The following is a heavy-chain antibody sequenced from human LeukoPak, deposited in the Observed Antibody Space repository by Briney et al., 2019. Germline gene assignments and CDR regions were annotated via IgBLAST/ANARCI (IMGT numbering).Heavy chain of an antibody. CDR2: ISSSGSTI. CDR3: ARERGWQLVVGEWFDP. CDR1: GFAFSDYY. V-gene: IGHV3-11*01. D-gene: IGHD6-6*01. Sequence: PGGSLRLSCAASGFAFSDYYMGWIRQAPGKGLEWVSYISSSGSTIYYADSVKGRFTISRDNAKNSLYLQMNSLRAEDTAVYYCARERGWQLVVGEWFDPWGQGTLVTVSS. J-gene: IGHJ5*02.